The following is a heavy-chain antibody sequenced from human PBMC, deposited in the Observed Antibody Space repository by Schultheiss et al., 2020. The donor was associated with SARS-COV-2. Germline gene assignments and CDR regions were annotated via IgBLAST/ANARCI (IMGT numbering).Heavy chain of an antibody. Sequence: SETLSLTCTVSGGSISSGSYYWSWIRQPPGKGLEWIGYIYYSGSTNYNPSLKSRVTISVDTSKNQFSLKLSSVTAADTAVYYCARGPIAVAGTGPPGWGQGTTVTVSS. CDR2: IYYSGST. CDR1: GGSISSGSYY. J-gene: IGHJ6*02. V-gene: IGHV4-61*01. CDR3: ARGPIAVAGTGPPG. D-gene: IGHD6-19*01.